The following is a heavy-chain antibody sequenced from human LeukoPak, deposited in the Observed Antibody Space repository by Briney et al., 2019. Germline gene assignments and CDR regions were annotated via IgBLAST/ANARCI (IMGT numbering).Heavy chain of an antibody. Sequence: GGSLRLSCTASGFSFSGHWMHWARQLPAKGLVCVSRISPTGSTTSYADSVKGRFTVSRDNAKNTLYLQVNNLRAEDTAVYYCARGPNSNWSGLDFWGQGTLLTVSS. D-gene: IGHD6-6*01. J-gene: IGHJ4*02. CDR2: ISPTGSTT. CDR3: ARGPNSNWSGLDF. CDR1: GFSFSGHW. V-gene: IGHV3-74*01.